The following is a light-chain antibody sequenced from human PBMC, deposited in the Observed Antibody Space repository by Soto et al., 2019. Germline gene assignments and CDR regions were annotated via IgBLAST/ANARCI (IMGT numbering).Light chain of an antibody. CDR1: QSIRNL. Sequence: DIQMTQSPSSLSASVGDRVTITCRASQSIRNLLNWYQQKPGKAPKLLIYAASSLQSGVPSRFSGSGSGTDFTLTISSLQPEDFATYYCQQANSFPRTFGQGTRLEIK. CDR2: AAS. J-gene: IGKJ5*01. CDR3: QQANSFPRT. V-gene: IGKV1-12*01.